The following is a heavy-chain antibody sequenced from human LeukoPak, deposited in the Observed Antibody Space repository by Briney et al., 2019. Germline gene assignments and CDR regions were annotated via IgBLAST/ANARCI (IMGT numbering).Heavy chain of an antibody. CDR2: IYHRGTT. CDR3: ARDMDCSGGSCYLSARKYYFDY. J-gene: IGHJ4*02. CDR1: GGSISSSNW. Sequence: SGTLSLTCAVSGGSISSSNWWSWVRQPPGKGLEWIGEIYHRGTTNYTPSLKSRVTISVDTSKNQFSLKLSSVTAADTAVYYCARDMDCSGGSCYLSARKYYFDYWGQGTLVTVSS. V-gene: IGHV4-4*02. D-gene: IGHD2-15*01.